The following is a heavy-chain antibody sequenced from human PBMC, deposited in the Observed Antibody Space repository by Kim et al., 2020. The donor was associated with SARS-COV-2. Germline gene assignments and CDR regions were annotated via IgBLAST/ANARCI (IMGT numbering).Heavy chain of an antibody. V-gene: IGHV3-15*01. D-gene: IGHD4-17*01. CDR2: IKSKTDGGTT. CDR1: GFTFSNAW. J-gene: IGHJ4*02. CDR3: TTHGWSDYGGNSVLSY. Sequence: GGSLRLSCAASGFTFSNAWMSWVRQAPGKGLEWVGRIKSKTDGGTTDYAAPVKGRFTISRDDSKNTLYLQMNSLKTKDTAVYYCTTHGWSDYGGNSVLSYWGQGTLVTVSS.